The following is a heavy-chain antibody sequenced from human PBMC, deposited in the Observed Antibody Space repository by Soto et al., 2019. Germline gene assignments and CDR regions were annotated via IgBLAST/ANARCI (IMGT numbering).Heavy chain of an antibody. CDR2: IYYNGST. Sequence: PSETLSLTCTVSGGSISGYSWSWIRQPPGKGLEWIGYIYYNGSTNYNPSLKSRVTISVDTSKNQFSLKLTSVTAAGTAVYYCAVRGYSYGFNWFDPWGEGTLVTVSS. CDR3: AVRGYSYGFNWFDP. V-gene: IGHV4-59*01. D-gene: IGHD5-18*01. J-gene: IGHJ5*02. CDR1: GGSISGYS.